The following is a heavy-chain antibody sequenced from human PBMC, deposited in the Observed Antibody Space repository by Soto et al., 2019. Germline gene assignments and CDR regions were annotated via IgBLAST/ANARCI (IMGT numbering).Heavy chain of an antibody. CDR3: ARDAWNGYYYGMDV. J-gene: IGHJ6*02. D-gene: IGHD1-1*01. Sequence: QVQLQESGPGLVKPSQTLSLTCTVSGGSISSGGYYWSWIRQHPGKGLEWIGYIYYSGSTYYNPSLKRRVTISVDTSKNQFSLKLSSVTAADTAVYYCARDAWNGYYYGMDVWGQGTTVTVSS. V-gene: IGHV4-31*03. CDR2: IYYSGST. CDR1: GGSISSGGYY.